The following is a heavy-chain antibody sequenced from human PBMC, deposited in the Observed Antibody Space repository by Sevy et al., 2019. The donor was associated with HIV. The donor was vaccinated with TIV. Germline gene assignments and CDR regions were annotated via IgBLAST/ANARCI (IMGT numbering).Heavy chain of an antibody. CDR1: GFTFSSYS. Sequence: GGSLRLSCAASGFTFSSYSMNWVRQAPGKGLEWLSYIDSRSSNIYYADSGKGRFTDSRDNAKNSLYVQMNSLRGEDTAVYYCAREGGYTDQGMDVWGQGTTVTVSS. CDR3: AREGGYTDQGMDV. CDR2: IDSRSSNI. D-gene: IGHD5-12*01. V-gene: IGHV3-48*01. J-gene: IGHJ6*02.